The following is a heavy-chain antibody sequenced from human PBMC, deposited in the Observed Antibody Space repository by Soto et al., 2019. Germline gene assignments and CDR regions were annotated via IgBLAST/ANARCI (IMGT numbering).Heavy chain of an antibody. CDR2: LYYTGKT. J-gene: IGHJ5*02. Sequence: QVQLQESGPGLVKPSETLSLTCSVSGDSLTSYYWTWVRQPPGKGLEWIGYLYYTGKTNYNPSLKSRVTISMDLSKKQFSLELGSLTAADTAVYYCARSILTGYYGLESWGQGTLVIVSA. CDR1: GDSLTSYY. V-gene: IGHV4-59*01. D-gene: IGHD3-9*01. CDR3: ARSILTGYYGLES.